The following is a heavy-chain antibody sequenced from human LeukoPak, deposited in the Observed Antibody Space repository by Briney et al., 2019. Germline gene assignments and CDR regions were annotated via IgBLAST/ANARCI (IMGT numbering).Heavy chain of an antibody. CDR3: ARAYSQYVNWFDP. Sequence: PSETLSLTCTVSGGSISSHYWTWIRQPPGQGLEWIGHMFYSGSTNYNPSLKSRVTTSVDTSKNQFSLKLSSVTAADTALYYCARAYSQYVNWFDPWGQGTLVTVSS. V-gene: IGHV4-59*11. D-gene: IGHD4-11*01. J-gene: IGHJ5*02. CDR1: GGSISSHY. CDR2: MFYSGST.